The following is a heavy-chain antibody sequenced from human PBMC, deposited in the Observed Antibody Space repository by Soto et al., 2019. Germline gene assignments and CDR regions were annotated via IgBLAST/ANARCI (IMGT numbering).Heavy chain of an antibody. CDR1: GFTLTDYW. D-gene: IGHD2-15*01. J-gene: IGHJ4*02. CDR2: TNRDGTVT. Sequence: GGSLRFSCAASGFTLTDYWMHWVRQAPGKGLEWVSRTNRDGTVTNYADSVKGRFTISRDNAKNTLHLQMSSLTVDDTALYFCFRAAIVGGQGIPVTVSS. CDR3: FRAAIV. V-gene: IGHV3-74*01.